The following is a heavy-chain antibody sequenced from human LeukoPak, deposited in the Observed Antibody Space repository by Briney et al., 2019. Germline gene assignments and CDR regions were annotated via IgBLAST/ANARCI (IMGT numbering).Heavy chain of an antibody. V-gene: IGHV1-2*02. CDR1: GYTFTGYY. D-gene: IGHD6-13*01. J-gene: IGHJ6*02. CDR3: ARESITAAGSGNYYYYGMDV. CDR2: INPNSGGT. Sequence: ASVKVSCKASGYTFTGYYMHWVRQAPGQGLEWMGWINPNSGGTNYAQRFQGRVTLTRDTSISTAYMEVSRLRSDDTAMYYCARESITAAGSGNYYYYGMDVWGQGTTVTVSS.